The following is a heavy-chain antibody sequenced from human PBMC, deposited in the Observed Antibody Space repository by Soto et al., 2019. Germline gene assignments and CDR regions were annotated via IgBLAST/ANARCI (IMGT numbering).Heavy chain of an antibody. CDR1: GYTFTSYA. V-gene: IGHV1-3*01. CDR3: ARVLTTVTTFPGY. D-gene: IGHD4-4*01. J-gene: IGHJ4*02. Sequence: ASVKVSCKASGYTFTSYAMHWVRQAPGQRLEWMGWINAGNGNTKYSQKFQGRVTITRDTSASTAYMGLSSLRSEDTAVYYCARVLTTVTTFPGYWGQGTLVTVSS. CDR2: INAGNGNT.